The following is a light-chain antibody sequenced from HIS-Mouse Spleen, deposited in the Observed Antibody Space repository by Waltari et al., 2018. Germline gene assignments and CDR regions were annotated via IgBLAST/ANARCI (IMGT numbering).Light chain of an antibody. CDR3: QQYNNWPLT. J-gene: IGKJ4*02. V-gene: IGKV3-15*01. CDR2: GAS. Sequence: IVLTQSPATLSASPGERATLSCRASQSGSSNLAWDQQKPGQAPRLLIYGASTRATGIPARFSGSGSGTEFTLTISSLQSEDFAVYYCQQYNNWPLTFGGGTKVEIK. CDR1: QSGSSN.